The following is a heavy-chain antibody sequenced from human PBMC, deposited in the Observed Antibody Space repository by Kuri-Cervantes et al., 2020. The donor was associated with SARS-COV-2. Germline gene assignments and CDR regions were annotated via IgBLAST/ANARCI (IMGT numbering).Heavy chain of an antibody. CDR1: GESFSGYY. J-gene: IGHJ4*02. V-gene: IGHV4-34*01. Sequence: GSLRLSCAVYGESFSGYYWNWIRQSPGKGLEWIGEVNHRGSTNYNPSLKSRVTISVDTSKNQFSLKLSSVTAADTAVYYCARGIVGATGEYYFDYWGQGTLVTVSS. CDR2: VNHRGST. CDR3: ARGIVGATGEYYFDY. D-gene: IGHD1-26*01.